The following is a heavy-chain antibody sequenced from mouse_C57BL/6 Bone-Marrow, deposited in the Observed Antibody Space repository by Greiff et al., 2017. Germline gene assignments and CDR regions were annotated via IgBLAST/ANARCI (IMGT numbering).Heavy chain of an antibody. J-gene: IGHJ3*01. CDR2: IYPRSGNT. CDR1: GYTFTSYG. D-gene: IGHD3-2*02. Sequence: VKLQESGAELARPGASVKLSCKASGYTFTSYGISWVKQRTGPGLEWIGEIYPRSGNTYYNEKFKGKATRTADNSSSTAYMELRSLTSEDSAVYFCAGSSGPAYWGQGTLVTVSA. CDR3: AGSSGPAY. V-gene: IGHV1-81*01.